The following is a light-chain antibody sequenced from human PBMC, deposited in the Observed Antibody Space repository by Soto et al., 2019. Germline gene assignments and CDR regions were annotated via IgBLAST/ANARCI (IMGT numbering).Light chain of an antibody. J-gene: IGKJ2*02. CDR2: CAS. CDR3: QQYGSTTRT. CDR1: QSVSSDY. Sequence: EIVLTQSPGTLSFSHWERSTLXXRASQSVSSDYVAWDQQKPGTAPRFXSDCASSRATGSPDRFSGSGAGTDFTLTVSRLEPEAFAVFYCQQYGSTTRTFGQGTKVDIK. V-gene: IGKV3-20*01.